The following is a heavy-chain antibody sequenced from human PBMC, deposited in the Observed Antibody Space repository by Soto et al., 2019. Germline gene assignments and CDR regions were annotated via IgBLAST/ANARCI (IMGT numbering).Heavy chain of an antibody. CDR2: MNPNSGNT. D-gene: IGHD4-17*01. V-gene: IGHV1-8*01. Sequence: QVQLVQSGAEVKKPGASVKVSCKASGYTFTSYDINWVRQATGQGLEWMGWMNPNSGNTGYAQKFQGRVTMTRNTSRSASYRELHSLRSAAPAVSYCARTLHGANVDYWGQGTLVTVSS. CDR1: GYTFTSYD. CDR3: ARTLHGANVDY. J-gene: IGHJ4*02.